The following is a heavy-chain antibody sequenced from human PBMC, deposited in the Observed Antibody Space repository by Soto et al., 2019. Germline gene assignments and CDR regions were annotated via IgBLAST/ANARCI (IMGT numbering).Heavy chain of an antibody. D-gene: IGHD7-27*01. CDR2: IYKSATT. Sequence: SETLSLTCSVSGDSISNLDYFWAWIRQPPGQALEYIGYIYKSATTYYNPSFESRVAISVDTSKSQFSLNVTSVTAADTAVYFCARGRYCLTGRCFPKWFYSWGQGALVTVSS. J-gene: IGHJ5*01. V-gene: IGHV4-30-4*01. CDR3: ARGRYCLTGRCFPKWFYS. CDR1: GDSISNLDYF.